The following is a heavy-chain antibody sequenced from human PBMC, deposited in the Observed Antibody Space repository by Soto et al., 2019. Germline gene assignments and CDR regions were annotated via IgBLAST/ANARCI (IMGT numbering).Heavy chain of an antibody. CDR3: ERVGGYSYGGVDY. D-gene: IGHD5-18*01. V-gene: IGHV1-46*01. CDR1: GYTFTSYY. J-gene: IGHJ4*02. CDR2: INPSGGST. Sequence: QVQLVQSGAEVKKPGASVKVSCKASGYTFTSYYMHWVRQAPGQGLEWMGIINPSGGSTTYAQKFQGRVTMTRETSTSTVYMELSSLRSEDTAVYYCERVGGYSYGGVDYWGQGTLVTVSP.